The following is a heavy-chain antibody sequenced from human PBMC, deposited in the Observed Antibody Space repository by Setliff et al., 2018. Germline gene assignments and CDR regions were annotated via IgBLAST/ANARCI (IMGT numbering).Heavy chain of an antibody. CDR3: ARDRTAYSYGLDV. J-gene: IGHJ6*02. Sequence: SLTCPVYGGSFSNYFWSWIRQPPGKGLEWIGYIYHNGNTNFNPSLKTRVSMSVDTSKNQIALNLKSVTAADTAVYYCARDRTAYSYGLDVWGQGTTVTVSS. CDR1: GGSFSNYF. D-gene: IGHD5-18*01. V-gene: IGHV4-59*01. CDR2: IYHNGNT.